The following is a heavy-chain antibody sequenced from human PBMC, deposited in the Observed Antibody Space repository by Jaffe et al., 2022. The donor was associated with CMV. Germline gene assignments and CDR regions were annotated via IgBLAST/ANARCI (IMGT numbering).Heavy chain of an antibody. J-gene: IGHJ4*02. CDR3: ARGRAGGSRGLDY. D-gene: IGHD1-26*01. Sequence: QVQLQQWGAGLLKPSETLSLTCAVYGGSFSGYYWSWIRQPPGKGLEWIGEINHSGSTNYNPSLKSRVTISVDTSKNQFSLKLSSVTAADTAVYYCARGRAGGSRGLDYWGQGTLVTVSS. CDR2: INHSGST. V-gene: IGHV4-34*01. CDR1: GGSFSGYY.